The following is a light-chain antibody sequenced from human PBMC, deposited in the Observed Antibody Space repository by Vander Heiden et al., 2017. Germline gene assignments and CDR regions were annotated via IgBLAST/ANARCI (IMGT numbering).Light chain of an antibody. Sequence: DIQLTPSPSLLSASVGAGVTISCRSSQGISRYLAGYQQKPGKAPKLLLYAASTLQSGVPSRLSGSVSGTECTLTKSSLQAEDGATDYCQQLNSHLPLTFGGGTKVEIK. CDR1: QGISRY. V-gene: IGKV1-9*01. CDR3: QQLNSHLPLT. J-gene: IGKJ4*01. CDR2: AAS.